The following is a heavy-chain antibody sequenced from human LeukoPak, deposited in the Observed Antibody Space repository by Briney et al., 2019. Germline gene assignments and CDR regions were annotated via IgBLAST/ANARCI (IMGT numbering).Heavy chain of an antibody. Sequence: KPWETLSLTCSVSGGSISIYYWSWIRQPAGKGLEWIGRIYTSGSTNYNPSLNSRVTMSVDTSKNQFSLTQNSVTAADTGVYYCARWTTVTRAFDFWGQGTLVTVSS. D-gene: IGHD4-17*01. J-gene: IGHJ4*02. V-gene: IGHV4-4*07. CDR3: ARWTTVTRAFDF. CDR2: IYTSGST. CDR1: GGSISIYY.